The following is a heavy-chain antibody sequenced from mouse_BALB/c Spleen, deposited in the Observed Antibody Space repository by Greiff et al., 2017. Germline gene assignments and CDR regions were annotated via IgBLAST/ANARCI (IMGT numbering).Heavy chain of an antibody. J-gene: IGHJ3*01. CDR1: GYTFSSYW. D-gene: IGHD2-2*01. Sequence: VQLQQSGAELMKPGASVKISCKATGYTFSSYWIEWVKQRPGHGLEWIGEILPGSGSTNYNEKFKGKATFTADTSSNTAYMQLSSLTSEDSAVYYGASKGWLRRGRGFAYWGQGTLVTVSA. CDR3: ASKGWLRRGRGFAY. CDR2: ILPGSGST. V-gene: IGHV1-9*01.